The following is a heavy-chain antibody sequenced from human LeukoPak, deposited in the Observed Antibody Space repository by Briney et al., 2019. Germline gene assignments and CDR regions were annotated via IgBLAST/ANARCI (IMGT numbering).Heavy chain of an antibody. CDR2: IYYSGST. Sequence: PSETLSLTCTVSGGSLSSYYWSWIRQPPGKGLVWMGYIYYSGSTNYNPSLKSRVTISVDTSKNQFSLKLSSVTAADTAVYYCARHRGYSGYALDYWGQGTLVTVSS. V-gene: IGHV4-59*08. J-gene: IGHJ4*02. CDR1: GGSLSSYY. CDR3: ARHRGYSGYALDY. D-gene: IGHD5-12*01.